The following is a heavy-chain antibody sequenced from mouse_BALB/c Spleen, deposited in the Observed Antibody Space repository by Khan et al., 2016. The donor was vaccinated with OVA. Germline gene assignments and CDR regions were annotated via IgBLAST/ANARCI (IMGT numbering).Heavy chain of an antibody. V-gene: IGHV3-2*02. CDR3: ARKDYYDYDPFPY. D-gene: IGHD2-4*01. CDR1: GYSITSEYA. J-gene: IGHJ3*01. CDR2: INYSGNT. Sequence: EVQLQESGPGLVKPSQSLSLTCTVTGYSITSEYAWNRIRQFPGNKLEWMGYINYSGNTRFNPSLKSRTSITRDTSKNQFFLQLNSVTTEDTATYYCARKDYYDYDPFPYWGQGTLVTVSA.